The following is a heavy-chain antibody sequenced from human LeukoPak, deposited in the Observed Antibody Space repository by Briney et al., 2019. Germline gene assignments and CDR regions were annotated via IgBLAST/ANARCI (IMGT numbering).Heavy chain of an antibody. Sequence: NPSETLSLTCTVSGGSISSYYWSWIRQPPGKGLEWIGDIYYSGSTNYNPSLKSRVTISVDTSKHQFSLKLSSVTAADTAVYYCARTSTLYYDILTGYAFDIWGQGTMVTVSS. CDR3: ARTSTLYYDILTGYAFDI. J-gene: IGHJ3*02. V-gene: IGHV4-59*01. CDR1: GGSISSYY. D-gene: IGHD3-9*01. CDR2: IYYSGST.